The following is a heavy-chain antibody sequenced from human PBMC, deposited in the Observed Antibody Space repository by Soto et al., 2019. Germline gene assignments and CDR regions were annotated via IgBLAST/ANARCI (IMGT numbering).Heavy chain of an antibody. D-gene: IGHD1-7*01. CDR3: ARKGGITGTMFAFDI. CDR1: GGSISSGGYY. Sequence: PSETLSLTCTVSGGSISSGGYYWSWIRQHPGKGLDWIGYIYYSGSTYYNPSLKSRVTISVDTFKNQFSLQLNSVTPEDTAVYYCARKGGITGTMFAFDIWGQGTMVTVSS. CDR2: IYYSGST. J-gene: IGHJ3*02. V-gene: IGHV4-31*03.